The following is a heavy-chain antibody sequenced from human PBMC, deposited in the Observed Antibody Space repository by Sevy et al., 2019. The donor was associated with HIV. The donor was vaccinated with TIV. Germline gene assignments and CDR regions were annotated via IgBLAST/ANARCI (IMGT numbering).Heavy chain of an antibody. D-gene: IGHD1-26*01. CDR2: IYYNGHI. J-gene: IGHJ4*02. CDR1: GGSITSLY. V-gene: IGHV4-59*08. Sequence: SETLSLTCTVSGGSITSLYWNWIRQPPGKGLEWIANIYYNGHINYNPSLKSRVTLSLDTSKNKFSLRLSSVTAAYTAMYYCEGENAWGRGYSWGQGTLVTVSS. CDR3: EGENAWGRGYS.